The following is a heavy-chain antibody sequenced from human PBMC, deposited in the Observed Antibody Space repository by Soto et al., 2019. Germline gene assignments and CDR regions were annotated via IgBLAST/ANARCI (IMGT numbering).Heavy chain of an antibody. CDR2: ISAYNGNT. Sequence: QVQLVQSGAEVKKPGASVKVSCKASGYTFTSYGISWVRQAPGQGLEWMGWISAYNGNTNYAQKLQGRVTMTTDTSTSTAYMELRSLRSDDTAXXXXXXXXXXXXXXQPDYWGQGTLVTVSS. CDR3: XXXXXXXXXXQPDY. V-gene: IGHV1-18*01. D-gene: IGHD2-2*01. J-gene: IGHJ4*02. CDR1: GYTFTSYG.